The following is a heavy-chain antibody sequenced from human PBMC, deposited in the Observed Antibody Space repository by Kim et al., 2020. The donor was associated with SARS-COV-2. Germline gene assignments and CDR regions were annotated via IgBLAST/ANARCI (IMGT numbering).Heavy chain of an antibody. CDR3: ARARYPLLTRYFDL. Sequence: NPSLKSRVTISVDTSKNQFSLKLSSVTAADTAVYYCARARYPLLTRYFDLWGRGTLVTVSS. D-gene: IGHD1-20*01. V-gene: IGHV4-34*01. J-gene: IGHJ2*01.